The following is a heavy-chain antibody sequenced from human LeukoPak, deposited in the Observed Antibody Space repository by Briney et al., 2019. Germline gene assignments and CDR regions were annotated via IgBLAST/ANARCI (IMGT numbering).Heavy chain of an antibody. J-gene: IGHJ5*02. CDR3: ARGAYSSSWSFSP. V-gene: IGHV3-30*03. CDR1: GFTFSSYG. D-gene: IGHD6-13*01. CDR2: ISYDGSNK. Sequence: GGSLRLSCAASGFTFSSYGMHWVRQAPGKGLEWVAVISYDGSNKYYADSVKGRFTISRDNSKNTLYLQMNSLRTEDTAVYYCARGAYSSSWSFSPWGQGTLVTVFS.